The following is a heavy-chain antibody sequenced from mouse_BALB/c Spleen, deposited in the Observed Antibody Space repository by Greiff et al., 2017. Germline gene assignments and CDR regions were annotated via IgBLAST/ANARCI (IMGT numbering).Heavy chain of an antibody. V-gene: IGHV5-6-3*01. Sequence: EVMLVESGGGLVQPGGSLKLSCAASGFTFSSYGMSWVRQTPDKRLELVATINSNGGSTYYPDSVKGRFTISRDNAKNTLYLQMSSLKSEDTAMYYCAREPGVLYYFDYWGEGTTLTVSS. CDR2: INSNGGST. J-gene: IGHJ2*01. CDR1: GFTFSSYG. CDR3: AREPGVLYYFDY. D-gene: IGHD2-14*01.